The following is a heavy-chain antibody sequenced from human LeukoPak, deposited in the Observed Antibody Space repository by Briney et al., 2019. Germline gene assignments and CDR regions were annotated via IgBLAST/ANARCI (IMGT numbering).Heavy chain of an antibody. D-gene: IGHD3-22*01. J-gene: IGHJ4*02. Sequence: GGSLSLSCAASGFTFSSYAMSWVRQAPGKGLEWVSAISCSAGSTYYADSVKRRFTISRDNSKNTLYLQMNSLRTEDTAVYYCAKDYYDSSGYYGYWGQGTLVTVSS. CDR2: ISCSAGST. CDR3: AKDYYDSSGYYGY. CDR1: GFTFSSYA. V-gene: IGHV3-23*01.